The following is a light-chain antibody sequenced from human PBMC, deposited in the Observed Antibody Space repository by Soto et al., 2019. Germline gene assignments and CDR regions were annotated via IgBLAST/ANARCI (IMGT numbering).Light chain of an antibody. CDR1: SSDVGTYDL. J-gene: IGLJ2*01. V-gene: IGLV2-23*01. CDR2: EDS. Sequence: QSVLTQPASVSGSPGQSITISCTGTSSDVGTYDLVSWYHQHPGKAPKLMIYEDSKWPSGVSDRFSGSKSGNTASLTISGLQAEDEADYYCCSYAGSHTPVLFGGGTKLTVL. CDR3: CSYAGSHTPVL.